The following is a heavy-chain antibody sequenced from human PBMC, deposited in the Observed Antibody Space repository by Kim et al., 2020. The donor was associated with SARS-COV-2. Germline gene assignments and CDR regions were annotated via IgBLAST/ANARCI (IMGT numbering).Heavy chain of an antibody. V-gene: IGHV1-3*01. CDR2: INAGNGNT. Sequence: ASVKVSCKASGYTFTSYAMHWVRQAPGQRLEWMGWINAGNGNTKYSQKFQGRVTITRDTSASTAYMELSSLRSEDTAVYYCARVTGYNNNWFDPWGQGTLVTVSS. CDR1: GYTFTSYA. J-gene: IGHJ5*02. CDR3: ARVTGYNNNWFDP. D-gene: IGHD3-9*01.